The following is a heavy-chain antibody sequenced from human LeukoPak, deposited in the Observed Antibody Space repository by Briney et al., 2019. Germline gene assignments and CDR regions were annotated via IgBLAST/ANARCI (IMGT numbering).Heavy chain of an antibody. Sequence: GGSLRRSCAASGFTFSSYAMHWVRQAPGKGLEWVAVISYDGTNKYYADSVKGRFTISRDNSKNTLYLQMNSLRAEDTAVYYCARVHWSGGGYFDYRGQGTLVTVSS. CDR2: ISYDGTNK. CDR3: ARVHWSGGGYFDY. V-gene: IGHV3-30*04. CDR1: GFTFSSYA. D-gene: IGHD3-10*01. J-gene: IGHJ4*02.